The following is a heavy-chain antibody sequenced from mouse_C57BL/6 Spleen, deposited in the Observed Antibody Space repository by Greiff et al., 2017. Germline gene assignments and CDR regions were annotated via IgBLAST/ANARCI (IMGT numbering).Heavy chain of an antibody. D-gene: IGHD2-2*01. J-gene: IGHJ1*03. Sequence: QVHVKQPGAELVRPGSSVKLSCKASGYTFTSYWMHWVKQRPIQGLEWIGNIDPSDSETHYNQKFKYKATLTVDKSSSTAYMQLSSLTAEDSAVCYYAREGYDVAFDVWGTGTTVTVSS. CDR2: IDPSDSET. CDR3: AREGYDVAFDV. V-gene: IGHV1-52*01. CDR1: GYTFTSYW.